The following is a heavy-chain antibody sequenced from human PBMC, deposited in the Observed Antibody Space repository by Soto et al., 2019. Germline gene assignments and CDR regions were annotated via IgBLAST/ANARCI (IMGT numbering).Heavy chain of an antibody. Sequence: GGSLRLSCAASGFTISNYPMSWVRQAPGKGLEWVAVISYDGSNKYYADSVKGRFTISRDNSKNTLYLQMNSLRAEDTAVYYCAKAGRFIAAAGNYGMDVWGQGTTVTVSS. V-gene: IGHV3-30*18. CDR2: ISYDGSNK. CDR1: GFTISNYP. J-gene: IGHJ6*02. CDR3: AKAGRFIAAAGNYGMDV. D-gene: IGHD6-13*01.